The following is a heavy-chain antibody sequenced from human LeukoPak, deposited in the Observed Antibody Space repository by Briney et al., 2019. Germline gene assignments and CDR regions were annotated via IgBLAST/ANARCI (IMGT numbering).Heavy chain of an antibody. J-gene: IGHJ4*02. CDR1: GASITRYF. D-gene: IGHD5-12*01. CDR3: ARGDDYKSTLFDY. Sequence: SETLSLTCTVSGASITRYFWNWIRQPPGKELEWIGYISSGGSTNYNPSLKSRVTISIDTSKTQFSLKLPSATAADTAVYYCARGDDYKSTLFDYWGQGTLVTVSS. CDR2: ISSGGST. V-gene: IGHV4-59*01.